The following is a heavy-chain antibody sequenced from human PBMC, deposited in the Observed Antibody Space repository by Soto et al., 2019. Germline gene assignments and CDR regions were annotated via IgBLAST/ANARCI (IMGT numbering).Heavy chain of an antibody. Sequence: ASVKVSCKASGYTFTTYAMHWVRQAPGQRLEWMGWINAGNGNTKYSQKFQDRVTITRDTSATTAYMELSSLRSEDTAVYYCARDRTYDSGNYFRFDYWGQGTLVTV. J-gene: IGHJ4*02. CDR1: GYTFTTYA. D-gene: IGHD3-10*01. V-gene: IGHV1-3*01. CDR2: INAGNGNT. CDR3: ARDRTYDSGNYFRFDY.